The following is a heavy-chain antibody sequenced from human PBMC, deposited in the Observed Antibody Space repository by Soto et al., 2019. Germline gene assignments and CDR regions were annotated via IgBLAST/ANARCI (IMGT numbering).Heavy chain of an antibody. V-gene: IGHV1-46*01. Sequence: ASLKVYCKASGYTFTSYYMHWVRQAPGQGLEWMGIINPSGGSTSYAQKFQGRVTMTRDTSTSTVYMELSSLRSEDTAVYYCARDWLVRHPANWFDPWGQGTLVTVSS. J-gene: IGHJ5*02. CDR3: ARDWLVRHPANWFDP. CDR1: GYTFTSYY. D-gene: IGHD2-21*01. CDR2: INPSGGST.